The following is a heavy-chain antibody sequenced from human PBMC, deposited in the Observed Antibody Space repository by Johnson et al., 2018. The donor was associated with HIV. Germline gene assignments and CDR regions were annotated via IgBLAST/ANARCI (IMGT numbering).Heavy chain of an antibody. CDR2: ISYDAKHK. Sequence: QVQLVESGGGVVQPGRSLRLSCAASGFTFSSYAMHWVRQAPGKGLEWVAVISYDAKHKYYADSVKGRVTISRDNSKNTLSLQMSSLRVEDTAVYFCAKVDCGGDTCAGYDPFDLWGQGTLVTVSS. CDR3: AKVDCGGDTCAGYDPFDL. CDR1: GFTFSSYA. D-gene: IGHD2-21*01. V-gene: IGHV3-30*04. J-gene: IGHJ3*01.